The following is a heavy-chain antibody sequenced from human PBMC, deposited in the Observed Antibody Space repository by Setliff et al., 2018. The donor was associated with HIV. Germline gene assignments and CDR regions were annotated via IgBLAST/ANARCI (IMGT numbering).Heavy chain of an antibody. V-gene: IGHV1-18*01. Sequence: ASVKVSCKTSGYTFTNYGISWVRQAPGQRLEWMGWISAYDGNTNYAQKFQGRVTTTIDRSTSTAYMELRSLRSDDTAVYYCATTKGLSSGYDPWGQGTLVTVSS. CDR2: ISAYDGNT. J-gene: IGHJ5*02. CDR1: GYTFTNYG. CDR3: ATTKGLSSGYDP. D-gene: IGHD3-22*01.